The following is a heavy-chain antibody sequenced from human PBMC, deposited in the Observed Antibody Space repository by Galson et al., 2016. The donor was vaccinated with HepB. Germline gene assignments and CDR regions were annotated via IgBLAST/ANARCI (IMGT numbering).Heavy chain of an antibody. CDR1: GFSFSNYD. CDR2: IYTAGDT. V-gene: IGHV3-13*01. J-gene: IGHJ6*04. D-gene: IGHD6-19*01. CDR3: VRGSYSSDWYRTSAYDFGMDV. Sequence: SLRLSCAASGFSFSNYDMYWVRQAPGKGLEWVSSIYTAGDTYYEDSVEGRFTVSRENAKDSLYLHMNSLRAGDTAFYYCVRGSYSSDWYRTSAYDFGMDVWGKGTPVTVSS.